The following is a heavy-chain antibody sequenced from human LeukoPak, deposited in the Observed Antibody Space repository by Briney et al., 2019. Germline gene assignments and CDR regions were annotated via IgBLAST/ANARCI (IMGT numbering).Heavy chain of an antibody. J-gene: IGHJ4*02. CDR3: TTGGAEVVAATGTDY. V-gene: IGHV3-15*01. CDR1: GFTFRKAW. CDR2: IKSKTDGGTT. Sequence: GGCLRLSCAASGFTFRKAWMSWVRQAPGKGLEWVGRIKSKTDGGTTDYAAPVKGRFTISRDDSKNTLYLQMNSLKTEDTAVYYCTTGGAEVVAATGTDYWGQGTLVTVSS. D-gene: IGHD2-15*01.